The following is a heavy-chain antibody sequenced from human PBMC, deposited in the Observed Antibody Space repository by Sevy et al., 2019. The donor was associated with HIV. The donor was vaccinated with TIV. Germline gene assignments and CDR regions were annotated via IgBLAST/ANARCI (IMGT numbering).Heavy chain of an antibody. CDR2: IWYDGSNK. V-gene: IGHV3-33*01. Sequence: GGSLRLSCAASGFTFSSYGMHWVRQAPGKGLEWVAVIWYDGSNKYYADSVKGRFTISRANSKNTLYLQMNSLRAEDTAVYYCARDTYCTNGVCYPRGHYYGMDVWGQGTTVTVSS. J-gene: IGHJ6*02. CDR1: GFTFSSYG. CDR3: ARDTYCTNGVCYPRGHYYGMDV. D-gene: IGHD2-8*01.